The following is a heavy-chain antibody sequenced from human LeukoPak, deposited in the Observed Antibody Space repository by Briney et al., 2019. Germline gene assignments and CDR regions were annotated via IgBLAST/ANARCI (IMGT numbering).Heavy chain of an antibody. V-gene: IGHV5-51*01. CDR2: IYPGDSDT. J-gene: IGHJ3*02. CDR1: GFSFNTYW. Sequence: GESLKISCKGSGFSFNTYWIGWVRQMPGKGLEWMGIIYPGDSDTRNSPSFQGQVTVSADKSITTAYLQWSSLKASDTAMYYCARQAHRTAGAFDIWGQGTMVTVSS. CDR3: ARQAHRTAGAFDI.